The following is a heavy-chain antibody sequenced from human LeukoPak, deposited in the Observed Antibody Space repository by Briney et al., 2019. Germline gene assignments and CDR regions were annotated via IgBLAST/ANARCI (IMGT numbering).Heavy chain of an antibody. CDR1: GYTLTELS. J-gene: IGHJ4*02. CDR2: FDPEDGET. CDR3: ATERYSSGWYDY. D-gene: IGHD6-19*01. Sequence: ASVKVSCKVSGYTLTELSMHWVRQAPGKGLEWRGGFDPEDGETIYAQKFQGTVTMTEDTSTDTAYMELSSLRSEDTAVYYCATERYSSGWYDYWGQGTLVTVSS. V-gene: IGHV1-24*01.